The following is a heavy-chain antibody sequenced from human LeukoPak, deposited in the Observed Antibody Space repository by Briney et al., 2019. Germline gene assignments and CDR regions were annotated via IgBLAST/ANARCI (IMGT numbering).Heavy chain of an antibody. CDR1: GFTFRSYA. Sequence: GGSLRLSCAASGFTFRSYAMTWVRHAPGKGLEWVAVVAHDETFTYYGDSVRGRSTISRDNSKRTLYLDMKSLRPEDTALYFCARDTTGTVDLWGQGTLVTVSS. J-gene: IGHJ3*01. CDR3: ARDTTGTVDL. CDR2: VAHDETFT. D-gene: IGHD1-14*01. V-gene: IGHV3-30*01.